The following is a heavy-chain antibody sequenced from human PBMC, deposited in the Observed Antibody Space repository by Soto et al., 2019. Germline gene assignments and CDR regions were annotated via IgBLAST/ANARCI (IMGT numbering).Heavy chain of an antibody. D-gene: IGHD6-6*01. J-gene: IGHJ6*02. Sequence: QVQLQESGPGLVKPSQTLSLTCTVSGGSISSGGYYWSWIRQHPGKGLEWIGYIYYSGSTYYNPSLKSRVTISVDTSKNQFSLKLSSVTAADTAVYYCARDRVAAREYYYCGMDVWGQGTTVTVSS. CDR1: GGSISSGGYY. CDR2: IYYSGST. CDR3: ARDRVAAREYYYCGMDV. V-gene: IGHV4-31*03.